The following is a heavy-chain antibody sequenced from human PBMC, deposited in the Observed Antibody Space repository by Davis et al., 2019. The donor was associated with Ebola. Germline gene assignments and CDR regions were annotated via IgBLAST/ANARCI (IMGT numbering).Heavy chain of an antibody. CDR2: IYYSGST. J-gene: IGHJ5*02. CDR1: GGSISSSSYY. D-gene: IGHD2-15*01. V-gene: IGHV4-39*01. Sequence: SETLSLTCTVSGGSISSSSYYWGWIRQPPGKGLEWIGSIYYSGSTYYNPSLKSRVTISVDTSKNQFSLKLSSVTAADTAVYYCARGQVVWPRFDPWGQGTLVTVSS. CDR3: ARGQVVWPRFDP.